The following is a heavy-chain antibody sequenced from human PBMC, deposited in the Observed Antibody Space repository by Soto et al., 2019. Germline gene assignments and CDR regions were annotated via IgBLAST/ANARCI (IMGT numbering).Heavy chain of an antibody. CDR1: GFTVSSNY. CDR2: IYTSGNT. J-gene: IGHJ4*02. Sequence: EVQLVESGGGLVQPGGSLRLSCAASGFTVSSNYMSWVRQAPGKGLEWVSVIYTSGNTYYADSVKGRFTISRDNSKNTLYLTMNSLRAEDTAVYYCARGVGYSASGSYFDYWGQGTLVTVSS. CDR3: ARGVGYSASGSYFDY. D-gene: IGHD3-10*01. V-gene: IGHV3-66*01.